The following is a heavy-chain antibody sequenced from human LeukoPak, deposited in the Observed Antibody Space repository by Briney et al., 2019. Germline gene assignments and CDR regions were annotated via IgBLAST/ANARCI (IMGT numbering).Heavy chain of an antibody. D-gene: IGHD6-19*01. J-gene: IGHJ4*02. CDR1: GFTFDDYA. V-gene: IGHV3-9*01. Sequence: GGSLRLSCAASGFTFDDYAMHWVRQAPGKGLEWVSGISWNSGSIGYADSVKGRFTISRDNAKNSLYLQMNSLRAEDTALYYCARDLLAVAGMGTGFDYWGQETLVTVSS. CDR2: ISWNSGSI. CDR3: ARDLLAVAGMGTGFDY.